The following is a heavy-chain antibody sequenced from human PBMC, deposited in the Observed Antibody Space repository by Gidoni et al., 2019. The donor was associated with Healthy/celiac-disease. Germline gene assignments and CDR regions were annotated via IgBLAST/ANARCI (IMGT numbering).Heavy chain of an antibody. CDR3: ARDSDYYGSGSYFDY. V-gene: IGHV3-74*01. CDR1: GFTFSSYW. Sequence: EVQLVESGGGFVQPGGSLRLSCAASGFTFSSYWMHWVRQAPGKGLVWVSRINSDGSSTSYADSVKGRFTISRDNAKNTLYLQMNSLRAEDTAVYYCARDSDYYGSGSYFDYWGQGTLVTVSS. J-gene: IGHJ4*02. CDR2: INSDGSST. D-gene: IGHD3-10*01.